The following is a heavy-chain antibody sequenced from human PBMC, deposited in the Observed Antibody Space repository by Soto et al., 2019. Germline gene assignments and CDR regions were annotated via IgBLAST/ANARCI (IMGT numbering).Heavy chain of an antibody. CDR2: IYYSGST. CDR1: GGSISSGGYY. V-gene: IGHV4-31*03. CDR3: ASLYDSSGYAFDY. Sequence: QVQLQEAGPGLVKPSQTLSLTCTVSGGSISSGGYYWSWIRQHPGKGLEWMGYIYYSGSTYYNPSLKSRVTISVDTSKNQFSLKLSSVTAADTAVYYCASLYDSSGYAFDYWGQGTLVTVYS. D-gene: IGHD3-22*01. J-gene: IGHJ4*02.